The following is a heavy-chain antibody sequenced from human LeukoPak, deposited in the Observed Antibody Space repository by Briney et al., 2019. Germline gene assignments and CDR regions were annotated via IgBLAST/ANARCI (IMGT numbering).Heavy chain of an antibody. V-gene: IGHV4-34*01. Sequence: SETLSLTCAVYGGSFSGYYWSWIRQPPGKGLEWIGEINHSGSTNYNPSLKSRVTISVDTSKNQFSLKLSSVTAADTAVYYCARGASALQRGVYFDYWGQGTLVTVSS. CDR3: ARGASALQRGVYFDY. D-gene: IGHD1-1*01. CDR1: GGSFSGYY. CDR2: INHSGST. J-gene: IGHJ4*02.